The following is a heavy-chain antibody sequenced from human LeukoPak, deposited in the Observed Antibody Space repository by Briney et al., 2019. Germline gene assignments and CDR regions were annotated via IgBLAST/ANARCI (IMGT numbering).Heavy chain of an antibody. Sequence: PGGSLRLSCAASEFTFSSYSMNWVRQAPGKGLEWVSSIGGSSTYIYYADSVKGRFSISRDNAKNSLYLQMNSLRAEDTAVYYCARGVGFPNPLDYWGQGTLVTVSS. CDR1: EFTFSSYS. J-gene: IGHJ4*02. CDR2: IGGSSTYI. CDR3: ARGVGFPNPLDY. V-gene: IGHV3-21*01. D-gene: IGHD5/OR15-5a*01.